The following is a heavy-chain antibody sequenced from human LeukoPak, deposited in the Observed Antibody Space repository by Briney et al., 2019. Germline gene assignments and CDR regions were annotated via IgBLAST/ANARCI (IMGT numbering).Heavy chain of an antibody. CDR2: IIPIFGTA. Sequence: ASVKVSCKASGGTFSSYAISWVRQAPGQGLEWMGGIIPIFGTANYAQKFQGRVTITADESTSTAYMELSSLRSEDTAVYYCARGQLQNDYYDSSGYLYDYWGQGTLVTVSS. CDR3: ARGQLQNDYYDSSGYLYDY. CDR1: GGTFSSYA. V-gene: IGHV1-69*13. J-gene: IGHJ4*02. D-gene: IGHD3-22*01.